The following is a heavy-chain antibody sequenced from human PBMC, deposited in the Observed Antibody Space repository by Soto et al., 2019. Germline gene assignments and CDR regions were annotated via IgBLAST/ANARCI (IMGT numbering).Heavy chain of an antibody. CDR2: IWYDGSNK. CDR3: ASTVEWQVHFSYFAY. Sequence: QVQLVESGGGVVQPGRSLRLSCAASGFTFSSYGMHWVRQTPGKGLEWVAVIWYDGSNKYYADSVKGRFTISRDNSKNTLYLQMNSLRAEDTVVYYCASTVEWQVHFSYFAYWGQGTLVTVSS. D-gene: IGHD3-3*02. V-gene: IGHV3-33*01. CDR1: GFTFSSYG. J-gene: IGHJ4*02.